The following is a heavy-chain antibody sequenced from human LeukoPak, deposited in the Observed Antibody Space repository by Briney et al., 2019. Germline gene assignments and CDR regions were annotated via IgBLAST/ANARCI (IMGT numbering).Heavy chain of an antibody. CDR2: IYYSGST. D-gene: IGHD4-17*01. CDR1: GGSISSGDYY. V-gene: IGHV4-30-4*01. CDR3: ASAYGDYINWFDP. J-gene: IGHJ5*02. Sequence: SETLSLTCTVSGGSISSGDYYWSWIRQPPGKGLEWIGYIYYSGSTYYNPSLKSRVTISVDTSKNQFSLKLSSVTAADTAVYYCASAYGDYINWFDPWGQGTLVTVSS.